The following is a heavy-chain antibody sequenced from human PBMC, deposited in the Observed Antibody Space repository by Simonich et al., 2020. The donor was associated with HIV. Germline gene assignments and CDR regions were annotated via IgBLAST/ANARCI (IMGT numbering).Heavy chain of an antibody. CDR1: GGSISSYY. CDR3: ARLSRTGIAVAGIYGRGAFDI. Sequence: QLLLQESGPGLVKPSETLSLTCTVSGGSISSYYWSWIRQPPGKGLEWIGSVYYSGSTQYNPSLKSRLPISVDTSKNQFSLNLTPVTATDTSIYYCARLSRTGIAVAGIYGRGAFDIWGQGTMVTVSS. CDR2: VYYSGST. J-gene: IGHJ3*02. D-gene: IGHD6-19*01. V-gene: IGHV4-39*01.